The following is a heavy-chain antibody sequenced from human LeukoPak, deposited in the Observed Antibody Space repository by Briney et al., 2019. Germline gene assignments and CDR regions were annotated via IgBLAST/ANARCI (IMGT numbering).Heavy chain of an antibody. V-gene: IGHV3-53*01. D-gene: IGHD3-22*01. CDR2: IYSGGST. CDR1: GFTFSSCA. Sequence: GGSLRLSCAASGFTFSSCAMSWVRQAPGKGLEWVSVIYSGGSTYYADSVKGRFTISRDNSKNTLYLQMNSLRAEDTAVYYCAMDSSGYYSFDYWGQGTLVTVSS. CDR3: AMDSSGYYSFDY. J-gene: IGHJ4*02.